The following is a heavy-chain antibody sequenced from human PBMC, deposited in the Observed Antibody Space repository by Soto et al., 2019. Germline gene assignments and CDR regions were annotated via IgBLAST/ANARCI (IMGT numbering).Heavy chain of an antibody. J-gene: IGHJ6*02. CDR2: ISWNSGSI. Sequence: SLRLSWAVSGFTFDDYAMYWVRQAPGKGLEWVSGISWNSGSIGYADSVKGRSTISRDNAKNSLYLQMNSLRAEDTALYYCAKAQRDYYGMDVWGQGTTVTVSS. CDR3: AKAQRDYYGMDV. CDR1: GFTFDDYA. V-gene: IGHV3-9*01.